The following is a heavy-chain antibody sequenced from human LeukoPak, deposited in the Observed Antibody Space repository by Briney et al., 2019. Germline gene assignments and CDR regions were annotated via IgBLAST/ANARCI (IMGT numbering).Heavy chain of an antibody. CDR3: AKDATYGDQRGNYFDY. Sequence: GGSLRLSCAASGFTFSTYAMSWVRQAPGKGLEWVSAFSGSGGNTYYADSVKGRFTISRDNSKNTLYLQMNSLRAEDTAVYYCAKDATYGDQRGNYFDYWGQGTLVTVSS. D-gene: IGHD4-17*01. CDR2: FSGSGGNT. V-gene: IGHV3-23*01. J-gene: IGHJ4*02. CDR1: GFTFSTYA.